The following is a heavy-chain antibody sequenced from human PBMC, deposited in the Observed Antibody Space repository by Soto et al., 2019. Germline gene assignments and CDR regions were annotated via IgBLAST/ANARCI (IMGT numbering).Heavy chain of an antibody. D-gene: IGHD7-27*01. Sequence: ASVKVSCKASGGTFSSYAISWVRQAPGQGLEWMGGIIPIFGTANYAQKFQGSVTITGDESTGTAYMELSSLRSEDTAVYYCARGPVGYTAYLGSRLYYYYGMDVWGQGTTVTVSS. CDR1: GGTFSSYA. CDR3: ARGPVGYTAYLGSRLYYYYGMDV. J-gene: IGHJ6*02. CDR2: IIPIFGTA. V-gene: IGHV1-69*13.